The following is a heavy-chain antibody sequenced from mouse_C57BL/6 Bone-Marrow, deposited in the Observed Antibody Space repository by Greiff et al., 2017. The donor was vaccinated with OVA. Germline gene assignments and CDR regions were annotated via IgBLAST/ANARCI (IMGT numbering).Heavy chain of an antibody. CDR2: IYPRSGNT. V-gene: IGHV1-81*01. J-gene: IGHJ3*01. CDR3: ARFWDSY. D-gene: IGHD4-1*01. CDR1: GYTFTSYG. Sequence: QVQLQQSGAELARPGASVKLSCKASGYTFTSYGISWVKQRTGQGLEWIGEIYPRSGNTYYNEKFKGKATLTADKSSSTAYMELRSLTSDDSAVYFCARFWDSYWGQGTLVTVSA.